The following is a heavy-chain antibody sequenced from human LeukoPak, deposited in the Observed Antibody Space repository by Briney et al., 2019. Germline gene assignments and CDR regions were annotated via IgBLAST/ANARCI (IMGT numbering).Heavy chain of an antibody. D-gene: IGHD3-22*01. CDR2: ISGSGGST. V-gene: IGHV3-23*01. CDR1: GSTFSSYA. Sequence: GGSLRLSCAASGSTFSSYAMSWVRQAPGKGLEWVSGISGSGGSTYYADSVKGRFTISRDNSRKTLYLQMSSLRAEDTAVYYCAKALNYYDSSGSYYGNDYWGQETLVTVSS. CDR3: AKALNYYDSSGSYYGNDY. J-gene: IGHJ4*02.